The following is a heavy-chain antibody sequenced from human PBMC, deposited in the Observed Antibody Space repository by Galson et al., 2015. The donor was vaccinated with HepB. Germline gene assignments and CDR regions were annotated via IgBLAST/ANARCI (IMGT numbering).Heavy chain of an antibody. CDR3: AKESKLSSGWDFDY. V-gene: IGHV3-23*01. CDR1: GFTFSTYA. D-gene: IGHD6-19*01. Sequence: SLRLSCAASGFTFSTYAMSWVRQAPGKGLEWVSAISGSGGSTYYADSVKGRFTVSRDNSRSTLYLQINSLRADDTAIYYCAKESKLSSGWDFDYWGQGTLVTVSS. J-gene: IGHJ4*02. CDR2: ISGSGGST.